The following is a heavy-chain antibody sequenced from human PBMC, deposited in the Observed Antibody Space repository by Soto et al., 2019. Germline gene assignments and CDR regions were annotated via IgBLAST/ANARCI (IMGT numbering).Heavy chain of an antibody. CDR1: DGYFSTYY. CDR2: INHSRSN. D-gene: IGHD6-19*01. V-gene: IGHV4-34*01. CDR3: ARGGSSDWQVAFDI. Sequence: SETLSLTCAVDDGYFSTYYWNWIRQASGKGLEWIGKINHSRSNNYNPSLKSRDTISIDMSKKQVSLKLNSVTAADTAVYYCARGGSSDWQVAFDIWGQGTMVTVSS. J-gene: IGHJ3*02.